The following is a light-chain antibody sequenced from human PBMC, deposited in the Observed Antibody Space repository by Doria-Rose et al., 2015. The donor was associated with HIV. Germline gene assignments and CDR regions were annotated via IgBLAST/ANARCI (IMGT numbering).Light chain of an antibody. J-gene: IGKJ3*01. CDR2: WAS. Sequence: DIQVTQSPESLGMSLGERATLNCKSNQSLLYTSKNYLAWYQQKPGQPPKLLIYWASTRQSGVPARFSGSGSGTDFTLTISSLEAEDVVVYYCQQYYDTPSFGPGTTVDIK. CDR1: QSLLYTSKNY. CDR3: QQYYDTPS. V-gene: IGKV4-1*01.